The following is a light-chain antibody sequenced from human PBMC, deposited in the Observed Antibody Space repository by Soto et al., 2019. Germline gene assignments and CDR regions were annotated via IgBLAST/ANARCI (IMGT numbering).Light chain of an antibody. Sequence: DIQMTQSPSSLSASVGDRVTITCQASQDIGSWLAWYQQRPEQAPKSLIYDASTSLSGVPSRFTGSGSGTDFTLTITSLQPEDFATYYCQHYYNYPLTFGGGTKVEVK. CDR2: DAS. J-gene: IGKJ4*01. CDR3: QHYYNYPLT. CDR1: QDIGSW. V-gene: IGKV1D-16*01.